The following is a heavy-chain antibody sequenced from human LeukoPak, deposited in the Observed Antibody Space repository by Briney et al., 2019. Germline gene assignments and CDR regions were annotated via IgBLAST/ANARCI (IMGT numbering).Heavy chain of an antibody. CDR1: GFTFDDYA. CDR2: ISWNSGSI. D-gene: IGHD2-8*02. J-gene: IGHJ3*02. V-gene: IGHV3-9*03. Sequence: GRSLRLSCAASGFTFDDYAMHWVRQAPGKSLEWVSGISWNSGSIGYADSVKGRFTISRDNAKNSLYLQMNSLRAEDMALYYCAKDEFVASDFTGAFDIWGQGTMVTVSS. CDR3: AKDEFVASDFTGAFDI.